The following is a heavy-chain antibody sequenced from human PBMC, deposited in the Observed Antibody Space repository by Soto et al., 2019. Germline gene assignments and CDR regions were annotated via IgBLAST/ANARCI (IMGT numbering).Heavy chain of an antibody. V-gene: IGHV1-46*03. J-gene: IGHJ3*02. Sequence: ASVKVSCKASGYTFTSYYVHWVLQAPGQGLEWMGIINPSGGSTSYAQKFQGRDTMTRDTSTSTVYMELSSLRSEDTAVYYCAREIGMTFGGVIAHDAFESWGQGTMVTVSS. D-gene: IGHD3-16*02. CDR1: GYTFTSYY. CDR3: AREIGMTFGGVIAHDAFES. CDR2: INPSGGST.